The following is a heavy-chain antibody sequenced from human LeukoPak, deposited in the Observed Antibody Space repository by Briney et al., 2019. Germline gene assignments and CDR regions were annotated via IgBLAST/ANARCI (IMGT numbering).Heavy chain of an antibody. V-gene: IGHV4-59*01. CDR3: ARVGDDIVGATPYYYYYYMDV. D-gene: IGHD1-26*01. Sequence: SETLSLTCNVSGGSIRGYYWSWIRQPPGKGLEWIGYIYSSGSTNYNPSLKSRVTMSVDTSKNQFSLKLSSVTAADTAVYYCARVGDDIVGATPYYYYYYMDVWGKGTTVTVSS. CDR1: GGSIRGYY. CDR2: IYSSGST. J-gene: IGHJ6*03.